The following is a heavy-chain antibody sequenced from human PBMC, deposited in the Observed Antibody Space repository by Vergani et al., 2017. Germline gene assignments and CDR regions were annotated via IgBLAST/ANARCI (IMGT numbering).Heavy chain of an antibody. D-gene: IGHD3-22*01. V-gene: IGHV1-69*06. Sequence: QVQLVQSGAEVKKPGSSVKVSCKASGGTFSSYAISWVQQAPGQGLEWMGGIVVGSGNTNYAQKFQERVTITRDMSTSTAYMELSSLRSEDTAVYYCSADLGTSYDSSDEAFDIWGQGTMVTVSS. CDR2: IVVGSGNT. CDR3: SADLGTSYDSSDEAFDI. J-gene: IGHJ3*02. CDR1: GGTFSSYA.